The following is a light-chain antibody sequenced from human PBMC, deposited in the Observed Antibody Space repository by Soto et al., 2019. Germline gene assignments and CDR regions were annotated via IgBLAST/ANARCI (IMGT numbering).Light chain of an antibody. Sequence: ILMTQSPATLSVSPGERATLSCRASQSVSNNLAWYQQKPGQAPRLLIYDASTRATGIPARFSGSGSGTAFTLTIIGLQSEDFAVYYCQQYNNWPPWTFGQGTKVEIK. CDR1: QSVSNN. CDR2: DAS. V-gene: IGKV3-15*01. J-gene: IGKJ1*01. CDR3: QQYNNWPPWT.